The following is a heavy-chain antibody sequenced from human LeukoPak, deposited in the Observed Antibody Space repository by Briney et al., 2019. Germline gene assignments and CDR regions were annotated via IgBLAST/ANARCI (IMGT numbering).Heavy chain of an antibody. CDR3: ARENDILTGPDY. CDR2: IKQDGSEK. V-gene: IGHV3-7*01. Sequence: GGSLRLSCAASGFTFSTYRMSWVRQAPGKGLEWVANIKQDGSEKHYVDSVKGRFTISRDNAKNSLYLQMSSLRAEDTAVYYCARENDILTGPDYWGQGTLVTVSS. D-gene: IGHD3-9*01. CDR1: GFTFSTYR. J-gene: IGHJ4*02.